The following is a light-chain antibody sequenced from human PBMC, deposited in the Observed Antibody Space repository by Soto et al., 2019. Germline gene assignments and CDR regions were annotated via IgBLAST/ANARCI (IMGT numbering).Light chain of an antibody. J-gene: IGKJ5*01. Sequence: DIQMTQSPSTLYGSVGHSVTLTCRASQGISSNLAWYQQKPGKAPKLLIYDASDLETGVTSRFSGSGSGTGFTLTISSLQPEDFATYYCQQYESLPLTFGQGTRLDIK. CDR1: QGISSN. CDR2: DAS. V-gene: IGKV1-33*01. CDR3: QQYESLPLT.